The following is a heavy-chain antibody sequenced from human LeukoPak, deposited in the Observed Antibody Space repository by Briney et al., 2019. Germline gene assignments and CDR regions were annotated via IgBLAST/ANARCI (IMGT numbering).Heavy chain of an antibody. J-gene: IGHJ4*02. CDR3: AREVLDDDFWSGYLFDY. CDR1: GYTFTSYY. V-gene: IGHV1-46*01. D-gene: IGHD3-3*01. Sequence: ASVKVSCKASGYTFTSYYMHWVRQAPGQGLEWMGIINPSGGSTSYAQKFQGRVTMTRDTSTSTVYMELNSLRSEDTAVYYCAREVLDDDFWSGYLFDYWGQGTLVTVSS. CDR2: INPSGGST.